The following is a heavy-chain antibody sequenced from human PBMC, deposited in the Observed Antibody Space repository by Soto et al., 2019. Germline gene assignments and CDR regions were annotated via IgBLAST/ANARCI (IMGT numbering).Heavy chain of an antibody. CDR1: GYTFTSYY. D-gene: IGHD2-21*01. CDR2: INPSGGST. CDR3: ASSSIAYYFDY. V-gene: IGHV1-46*03. Sequence: GASVKVSCKASGYTFTSYYMHWVRQAPGQGLEWMGIINPSGGSTSYAQKFQGRVTMTRDTSTSTVYMELSSLRSEDAAVYYCASSSIAYYFDYWGQGTLVTVSS. J-gene: IGHJ4*02.